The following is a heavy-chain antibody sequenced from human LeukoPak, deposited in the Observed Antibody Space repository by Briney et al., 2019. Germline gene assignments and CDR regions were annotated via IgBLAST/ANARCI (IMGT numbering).Heavy chain of an antibody. J-gene: IGHJ4*02. CDR2: IKDKAYGGTT. D-gene: IGHD5-18*01. V-gene: IGHV3-15*01. CDR1: GFTFNGAW. CDR3: TREVPVGYSYGEDDY. Sequence: PGGSLRLSCAASGFTFNGAWMSWVRQAPGKGLEWIGRIKDKAYGGTTDYAAPVKGRFTISRDDSINTLYLQMSSLTTEDTAVYYCTREVPVGYSYGEDDYWGQGTLVTVSS.